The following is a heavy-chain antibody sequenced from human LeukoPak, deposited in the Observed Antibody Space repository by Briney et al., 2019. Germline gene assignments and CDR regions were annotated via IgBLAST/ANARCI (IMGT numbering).Heavy chain of an antibody. V-gene: IGHV5-51*01. CDR1: GYSFTTYW. Sequence: GESLKISCKGSGYSFTTYWGGWVREMRGKGLEWMGIIYPVDSDTRYSPSYQGPVTISADKSTSTAYLQWSRVKGSDTAMYYCVRRAVEWELTDHWGQGTLVTASS. D-gene: IGHD1-26*01. J-gene: IGHJ5*02. CDR2: IYPVDSDT. CDR3: VRRAVEWELTDH.